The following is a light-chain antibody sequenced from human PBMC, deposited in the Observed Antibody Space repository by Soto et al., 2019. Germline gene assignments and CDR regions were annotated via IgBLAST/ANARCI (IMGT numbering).Light chain of an antibody. CDR2: NVF. J-gene: IGKJ4*01. V-gene: IGKV2-30*01. Sequence: DVVMTQSPLSLPVTLGQPASISCWSSQSLSYSDGNIYLNWFHQRPGQSPRRLIYNVFNRDSGVPDRFSGSGSGTDFTLKISRVEAEDVGIYYCMQGTHRPITFGGGTKVEIK. CDR3: MQGTHRPIT. CDR1: QSLSYSDGNIY.